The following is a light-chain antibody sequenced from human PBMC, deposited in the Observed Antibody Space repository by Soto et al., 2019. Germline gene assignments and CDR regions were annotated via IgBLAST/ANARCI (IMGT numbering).Light chain of an antibody. CDR2: TAS. J-gene: IGKJ3*01. CDR1: QDISNY. V-gene: IGKV1-27*01. CDR3: QKYNSAPFT. Sequence: DIQMTQSASSLSASVGNRVTITCRASQDISNYLAWYQQKPGKVPELLIYTASTLQSGVPSRFSGSGSGTDFNLTISSLQTEDVATYYCQKYNSAPFTFGPGTKVDIK.